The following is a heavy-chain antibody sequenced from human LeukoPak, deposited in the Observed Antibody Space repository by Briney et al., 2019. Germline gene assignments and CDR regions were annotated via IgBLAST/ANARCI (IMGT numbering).Heavy chain of an antibody. CDR2: LKQDGSQT. D-gene: IGHD6-13*01. V-gene: IGHV3-7*01. CDR1: GFTFSNYW. CDR3: ARIGYSSSGFDY. Sequence: GGSLRLSCAASGFTFSNYWMSWVRQAPGKGLEWVANLKQDGSQTYYVASVEGRFTISRDNAKNSLFLQINSLRVEDTAVYYCARIGYSSSGFDYWGQGTLVTVSS. J-gene: IGHJ4*02.